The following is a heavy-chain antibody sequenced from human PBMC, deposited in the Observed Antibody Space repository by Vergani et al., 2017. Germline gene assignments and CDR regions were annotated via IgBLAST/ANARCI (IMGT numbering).Heavy chain of an antibody. CDR1: GFTFSACP. D-gene: IGHD6-19*01. V-gene: IGHV3-23*04. CDR2: ISARYPST. CDR3: AKGGAVAGTSGMGFDY. J-gene: IGHJ4*02. Sequence: EVQLVESGGGLVKPGGSLRLSCAASGFTFSACPMTWVRQAPVKGLEWVSAISARYPSTYYADSVKGRFTISRDNSKNMLYLQMNSLRAEDTAVYYCAKGGAVAGTSGMGFDYWGQGTLVTVSS.